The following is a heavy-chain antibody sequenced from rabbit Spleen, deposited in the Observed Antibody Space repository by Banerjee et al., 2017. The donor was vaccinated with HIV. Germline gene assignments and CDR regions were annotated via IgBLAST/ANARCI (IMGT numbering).Heavy chain of an antibody. CDR2: IGTGSGAT. CDR1: GFSFSSIYW. Sequence: QEQLEESGGGLVQPEVSLTLTCTASGFSFSSIYWICWVRQAPGKGLEWIGCIGTGSGATGYASWAKGRFTISKTSSTTVTLQMTSLTAADTATYFCARDTDDEYGDWADLYLWGQGTLVTVS. D-gene: IGHD2-1*01. V-gene: IGHV1S45*01. CDR3: ARDTDDEYGDWADLYL. J-gene: IGHJ6*01.